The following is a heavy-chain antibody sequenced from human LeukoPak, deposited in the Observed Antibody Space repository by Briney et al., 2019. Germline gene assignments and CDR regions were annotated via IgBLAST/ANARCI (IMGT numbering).Heavy chain of an antibody. V-gene: IGHV5-51*01. D-gene: IGHD3-10*01. CDR1: GYSFTSYW. CDR2: IYPGDSDT. CDR3: ARGIFVSGSYFNFFDCFAP. J-gene: IGHJ5*01. Sequence: GESLKISCKGSGYSFTSYWIGWVRQMPGKGLEWMGIIYPGDSDTRYSPSFQGQVTISADKSISTAYLQWSSLKASDTAMYYCARGIFVSGSYFNFFDCFAPWGKEPLSPSPQ.